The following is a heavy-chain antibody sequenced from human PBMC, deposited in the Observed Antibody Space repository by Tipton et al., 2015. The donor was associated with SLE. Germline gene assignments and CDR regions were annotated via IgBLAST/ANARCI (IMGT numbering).Heavy chain of an antibody. CDR3: ARAGMTTPNSPVDS. J-gene: IGHJ4*02. Sequence: SLRLSCTAFGFTFSDSPMHWVRQGPGKGLEWVAVISSDGKTKFYADSVKGRYTNSRDSFKNNLYLQMNSLRNEDTALYYCARAGMTTPNSPVDSWGQGTLVTVAS. CDR1: GFTFSDSP. V-gene: IGHV3-30*04. CDR2: ISSDGKTK. D-gene: IGHD4-17*01.